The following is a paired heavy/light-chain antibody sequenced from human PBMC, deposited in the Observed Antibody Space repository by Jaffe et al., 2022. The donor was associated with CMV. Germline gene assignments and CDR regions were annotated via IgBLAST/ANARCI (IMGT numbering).Light chain of an antibody. J-gene: IGLJ3*02. CDR3: SAWDSSLSAWV. CDR2: RNN. CDR1: SNNVGNQG. Sequence: QAGLTQPPSVSKDLRQAATLTCTGNSNNVGNQGAIWLQQHQGHPPKLLSYRNNNRPSGISERFSASRSGNTASLTISGLQPEDETDYYCSAWDSSLSAWVFGGGTKVTVL. V-gene: IGLV10-54*04.
Heavy chain of an antibody. CDR3: AKEAQDLEY. CDR1: GFTFSNYA. J-gene: IGHJ4*02. Sequence: HLVASGGGVVQPGRSLRLSCTVSGFTFSNYAMHWVRQAPGKGLEWVAFMSYDGGYERYGESVKGRFTISRDNSKSTLYLQMNSLRIEDTAVYYCAKEAQDLEYWGLGTLVTVSS. CDR2: MSYDGGYE. V-gene: IGHV3-30*18.